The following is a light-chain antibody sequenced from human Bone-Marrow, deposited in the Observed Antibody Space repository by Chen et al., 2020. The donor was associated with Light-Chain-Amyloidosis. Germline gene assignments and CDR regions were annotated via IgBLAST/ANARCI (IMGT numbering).Light chain of an antibody. V-gene: IGKV2-24*01. CDR1: QSLVHSDGNTY. CDR2: KIS. J-gene: IGKJ1*01. CDR3: TQAALVPRT. Sequence: DIVMTQTPLSSPGTLGQPASISCRSSQSLVHSDGNTYLSWLQQRSGQPPRLRMYKISNRFSGVPDRFTGSGAGTGCTLEISGVEAEDVRVYYCTQAALVPRTFVLGTKVQI.